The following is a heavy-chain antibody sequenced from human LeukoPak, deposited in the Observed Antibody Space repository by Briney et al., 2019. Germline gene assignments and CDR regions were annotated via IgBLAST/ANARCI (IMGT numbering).Heavy chain of an antibody. Sequence: SQTLSLTCTVSGGSISSGAYHWTWIRQHPGKGLEWIGYIYYSGSTYYNPSLTSRVTMSLDTSKNQFSLKLNSVTAADTAVYYCARDRRLAGGLEFDYWGQGALVTVSS. D-gene: IGHD3-10*01. CDR2: IYYSGST. CDR3: ARDRRLAGGLEFDY. J-gene: IGHJ4*02. CDR1: GGSISSGAYH. V-gene: IGHV4-31*03.